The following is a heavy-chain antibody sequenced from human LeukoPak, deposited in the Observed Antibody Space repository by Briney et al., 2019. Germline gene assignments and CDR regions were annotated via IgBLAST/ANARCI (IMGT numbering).Heavy chain of an antibody. CDR2: IIPIFGTA. Sequence: SVTVSCTASGYTFTSYDINWVRQAPGQGLEWMGGIIPIFGTANYAQKFQGRVTITADESTSTAYMELSSLRSEDTAVYYCARGPIVGLMVYAYFDYWGQGTLVTVSS. V-gene: IGHV1-69*13. CDR3: ARGPIVGLMVYAYFDY. CDR1: GYTFTSYD. D-gene: IGHD2-8*01. J-gene: IGHJ4*02.